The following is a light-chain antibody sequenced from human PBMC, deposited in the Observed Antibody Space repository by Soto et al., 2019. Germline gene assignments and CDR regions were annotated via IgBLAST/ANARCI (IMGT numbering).Light chain of an antibody. Sequence: QSAPTQPPSASGSPGQSATISFTGTSSDVGGYNYVSWYQQYPGKAPKLRIYEVSKRPAGVPDRFSGSKSGNTASLTVSGRQAEDEADYYCSSYAGSSTWVFGGGTKLTVL. CDR2: EVS. J-gene: IGLJ2*01. V-gene: IGLV2-8*01. CDR1: SSDVGGYNY. CDR3: SSYAGSSTWV.